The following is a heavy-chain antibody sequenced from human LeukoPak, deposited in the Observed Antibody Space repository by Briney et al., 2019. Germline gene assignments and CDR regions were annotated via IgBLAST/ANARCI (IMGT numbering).Heavy chain of an antibody. CDR1: GGTFSSYA. D-gene: IGHD1-26*01. Sequence: ASVKVPCKASGGTFSSYAISWVRQAPGQGLEWMGGIIPIFGTANYAQKFQGRVTITADKSTSTAYMELRSLRSDDTAVYYCARVVVGATWYFDYWGQGTLVTVSS. CDR2: IIPIFGTA. J-gene: IGHJ4*02. CDR3: ARVVVGATWYFDY. V-gene: IGHV1-69*06.